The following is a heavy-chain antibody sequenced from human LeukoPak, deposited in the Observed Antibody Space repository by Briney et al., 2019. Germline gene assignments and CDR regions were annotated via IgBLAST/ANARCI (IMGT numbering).Heavy chain of an antibody. Sequence: GGSLRLSCAASGFTFSSYWMSWVRQAPGKGLEWVANIKQDGSEKYYVDSVKGRFTISRDNAKNSLYLQMNSLRAEDTAVYYCARGGTYYYDSSGYFWGQGTLVTVSS. CDR3: ARGGTYYYDSSGYF. J-gene: IGHJ4*02. CDR2: IKQDGSEK. CDR1: GFTFSSYW. D-gene: IGHD3-22*01. V-gene: IGHV3-7*01.